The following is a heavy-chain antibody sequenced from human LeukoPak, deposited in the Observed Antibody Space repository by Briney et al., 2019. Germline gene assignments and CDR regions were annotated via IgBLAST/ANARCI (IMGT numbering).Heavy chain of an antibody. CDR1: GYTFTNFD. Sequence: GASVKVSCKASGYTFTNFDIYWVRQATGQGLEWMGWMKPNSGNTGYAQKFQGRITFTRNTSISTAYMELSSLRSEDTAVYYCARGLWDFWSGKALDYWGQGTLVTVSS. D-gene: IGHD3-3*01. J-gene: IGHJ4*02. CDR3: ARGLWDFWSGKALDY. V-gene: IGHV1-8*03. CDR2: MKPNSGNT.